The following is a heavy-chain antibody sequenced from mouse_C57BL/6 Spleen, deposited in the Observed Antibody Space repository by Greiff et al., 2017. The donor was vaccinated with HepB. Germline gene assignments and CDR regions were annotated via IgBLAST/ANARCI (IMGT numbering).Heavy chain of an antibody. J-gene: IGHJ2*01. CDR2: IHPNSGST. D-gene: IGHD1-1*01. CDR1: GYTFTSYW. V-gene: IGHV1-64*01. CDR3: ARGYYYGDY. Sequence: QVHVKQPGAELVKPGASVKLSCKASGYTFTSYWMHWVKQRPGQGLEWIGMIHPNSGSTNYNEKFKSKSTLTVDKSSSTAYMQLSSLTSEDSAVYYCARGYYYGDYWGQGTTLTVSS.